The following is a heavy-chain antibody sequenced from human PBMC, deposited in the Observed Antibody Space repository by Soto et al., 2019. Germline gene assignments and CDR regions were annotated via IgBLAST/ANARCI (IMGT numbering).Heavy chain of an antibody. Sequence: GGSLRLSCAASGFTFRSYALRWVRQAPGKVMHRPSAISGTGGSTYYEDYVKGRLTISGDDSKNTLYLQMKSLRAESTAVYLFAKDRGYSRYDPSPPHDFCGHGTLVTVSS. CDR1: GFTFRSYA. CDR3: AKDRGYSRYDPSPPHDF. D-gene: IGHD5-12*01. V-gene: IGHV3-23*01. J-gene: IGHJ4*01. CDR2: ISGTGGST.